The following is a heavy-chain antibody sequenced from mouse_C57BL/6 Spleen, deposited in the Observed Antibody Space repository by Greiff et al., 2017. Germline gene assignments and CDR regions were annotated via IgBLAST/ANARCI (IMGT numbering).Heavy chain of an antibody. V-gene: IGHV3-1*01. CDR3: ARRRSVPYWYCDV. Sequence: VQLKESGPGMVKPSQSLSLTCTVTGYSITSGYDWHWIRHFPGNKLEWMGYISYSGSTNYNPSLKTRISITHDTSKNHFFLKLNSVTTEDTATYYCARRRSVPYWYCDVWGTGTTGTVSS. CDR1: GYSITSGYD. J-gene: IGHJ1*03. CDR2: ISYSGST.